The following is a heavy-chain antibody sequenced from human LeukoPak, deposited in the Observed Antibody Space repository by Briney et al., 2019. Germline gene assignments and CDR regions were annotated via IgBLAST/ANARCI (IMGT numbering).Heavy chain of an antibody. CDR3: ARVNYYDSSGYYLPTPDY. CDR2: VYTSGST. V-gene: IGHV4-61*02. J-gene: IGHJ4*02. Sequence: PSQTLSLTCTVSGGSISSGSYYWSWSRQPAGKGLEWIGRVYTSGSTNYNPSLKSRVTISVDTSKNQFSLKLSSVTAADTAVYYCARVNYYDSSGYYLPTPDYWGQGTLVTVSS. D-gene: IGHD3-22*01. CDR1: GGSISSGSYY.